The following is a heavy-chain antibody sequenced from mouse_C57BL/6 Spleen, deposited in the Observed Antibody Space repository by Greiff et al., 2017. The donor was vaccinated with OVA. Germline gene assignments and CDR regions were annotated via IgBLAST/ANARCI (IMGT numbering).Heavy chain of an antibody. J-gene: IGHJ3*01. CDR2: ISYDGSN. D-gene: IGHD2-5*01. CDR3: ATYYSNYVPFAY. CDR1: GYSITSGHY. Sequence: EVKLMESGPGLVKPSQSLSLTCSVTGYSITSGHYWNWIRQFPGNKLEWMGYISYDGSNNYNPSLKNRSSITRDTSKNQFFLKLNSVTTEDTATYDCATYYSNYVPFAYWGQGTLVTVSA. V-gene: IGHV3-6*01.